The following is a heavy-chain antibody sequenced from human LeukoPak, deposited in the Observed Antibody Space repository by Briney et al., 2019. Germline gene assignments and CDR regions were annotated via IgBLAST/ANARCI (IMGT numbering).Heavy chain of an antibody. Sequence: ASVKVSCMASGFTFTGYYIHWVRQAPGQGLEWMGYINPHSGGTSSPQKFQGRVTMTTDTSISAAYMELSSLISDDTAMYYCVREGNELLSKNFDYWGQGTLGTVSS. CDR3: VREGNELLSKNFDY. J-gene: IGHJ4*02. D-gene: IGHD2-21*02. CDR2: INPHSGGT. V-gene: IGHV1-2*02. CDR1: GFTFTGYY.